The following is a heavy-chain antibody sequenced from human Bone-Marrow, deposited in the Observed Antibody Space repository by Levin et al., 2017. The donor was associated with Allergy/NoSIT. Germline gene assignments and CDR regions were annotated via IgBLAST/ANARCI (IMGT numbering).Heavy chain of an antibody. V-gene: IGHV3-49*03. CDR1: GFTLGDFA. J-gene: IGHJ2*01. D-gene: IGHD2-15*01. CDR3: ARVRCSGDNCYEVEYWSFDL. CDR2: VRTEGFGGTP. Sequence: PGGSLRLSCTASGFTLGDFAMSWFRQAPGKGLEWVGFVRTEGFGGTPEYAASVEGRFTISRDDSRSIAYLQMNSLKTEDTAVYWCARVRCSGDNCYEVEYWSFDLWGRGTLLTVSS.